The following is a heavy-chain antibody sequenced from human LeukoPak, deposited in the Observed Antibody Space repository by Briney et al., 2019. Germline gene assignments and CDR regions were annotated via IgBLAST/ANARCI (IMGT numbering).Heavy chain of an antibody. V-gene: IGHV3-30-3*01. D-gene: IGHD2-2*01. J-gene: IGHJ4*02. CDR3: ARDGIVVVPAPSFDY. CDR2: ISYDGSNK. Sequence: GGSLRLSCAASGFTFSNYRMNWVRQAPGKGLEWVAVISYDGSNKYYADSVKGRFTISRDNSKNTLYLQMNSLRAEDTAVYYCARDGIVVVPAPSFDYWGQGTLVTVSS. CDR1: GFTFSNYR.